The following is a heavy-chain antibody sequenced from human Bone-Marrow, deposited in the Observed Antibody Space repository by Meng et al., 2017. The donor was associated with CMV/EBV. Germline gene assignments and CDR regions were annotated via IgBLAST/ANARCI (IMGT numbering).Heavy chain of an antibody. J-gene: IGHJ5*02. CDR1: GGSISSNSHY. CDR3: ARDSWFDP. Sequence: GSLRLSCSASGGSISSNSHYWGWIRQPPGKGLEWIGTIYYTGSTYYNPSLKSRVTISVDTSKNQFSLKLRSATAEDTAVYYCARDSWFDPWGQGTLVTVSS. V-gene: IGHV4-39*02. CDR2: IYYTGST.